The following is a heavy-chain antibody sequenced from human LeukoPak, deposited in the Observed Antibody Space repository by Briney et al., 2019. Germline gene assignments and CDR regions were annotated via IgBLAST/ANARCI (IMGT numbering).Heavy chain of an antibody. CDR2: IIPIFGTA. D-gene: IGHD2-2*01. Sequence: SVKVSCKASGGTFSSYAINWVRQAPGQGLEWMGGIIPIFGTANYAQKFQDRVTITADESTSTAYMELSSLRSEDTAIYYCASRLYCSNTRCRNFPFAYWGQGTLVTVSS. V-gene: IGHV1-69*13. CDR1: GGTFSSYA. J-gene: IGHJ4*02. CDR3: ASRLYCSNTRCRNFPFAY.